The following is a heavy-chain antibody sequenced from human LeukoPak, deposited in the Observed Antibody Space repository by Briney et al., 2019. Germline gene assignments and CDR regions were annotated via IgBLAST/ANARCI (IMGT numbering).Heavy chain of an antibody. CDR2: ISSSSSYI. V-gene: IGHV3-21*01. D-gene: IGHD3-22*01. J-gene: IGHJ4*02. CDR3: ASFTHSSGYYFDFDY. CDR1: GFTFSSYS. Sequence: GGSLRLSCAASGFTFSSYSMNWVRQAPGKGLEWVSSISSSSSYIYYADSVKGRFTISRDNAKNSLYLQMNSLRAEDTAVYYCASFTHSSGYYFDFDYWGQGTLVTVSS.